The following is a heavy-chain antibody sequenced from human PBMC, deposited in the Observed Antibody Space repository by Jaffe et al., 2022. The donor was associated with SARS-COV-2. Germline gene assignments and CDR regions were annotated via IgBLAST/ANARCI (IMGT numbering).Heavy chain of an antibody. V-gene: IGHV3-21*01. CDR2: ISSSSSYI. D-gene: IGHD5-12*01. J-gene: IGHJ5*02. Sequence: EVQLVESGGGLVKPGGSLRLSCAASGFTFSSYSMNWVRQAPGKGLEWVSSISSSSSYIYYADSVKGRFTISRDNAKNSLYLQMNSLRAEDTAVYYCARGTIVATIGNNWFDPWGQGTLVTVSS. CDR3: ARGTIVATIGNNWFDP. CDR1: GFTFSSYS.